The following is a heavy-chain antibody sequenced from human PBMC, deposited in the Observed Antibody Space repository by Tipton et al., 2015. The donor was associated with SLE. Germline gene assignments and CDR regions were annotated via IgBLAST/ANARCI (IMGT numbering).Heavy chain of an antibody. V-gene: IGHV4-34*01. CDR3: ARDFGPHDAFDI. J-gene: IGHJ3*02. CDR2: INQSAST. Sequence: LRLSCAVFGGSFSTYHWSWIRQPPGKGLEWIGEINQSASTNYNPSLKSRVTISRDTSERQVSLKLTSVTAADTAVYYCARDFGPHDAFDIWGQGTMVTVTS. CDR1: GGSFSTYH. D-gene: IGHD3-10*01.